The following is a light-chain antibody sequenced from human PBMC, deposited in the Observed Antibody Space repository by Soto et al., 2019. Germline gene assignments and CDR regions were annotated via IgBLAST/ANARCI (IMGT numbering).Light chain of an antibody. J-gene: IGKJ5*01. CDR2: AAS. CDR3: QQLNSYPIT. CDR1: QVISSY. V-gene: IGKV1-9*01. Sequence: DIQLTQSPSFLSAAIGDGVTITSRASQVISSYLAWYQQKPGKAPKLLTYAASTLQSGVPSRFSGSRSGTEFTLTISSLQPEDFATYYCQQLNSYPITFGQGTRLEIK.